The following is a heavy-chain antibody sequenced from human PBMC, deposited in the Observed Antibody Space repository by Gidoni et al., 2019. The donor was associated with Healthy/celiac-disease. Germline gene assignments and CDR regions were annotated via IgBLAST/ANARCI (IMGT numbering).Heavy chain of an antibody. CDR1: GFTFSRYA. Sequence: EVQLLESGGGLVHPGGSLRLSCAASGFTFSRYAMSWVRQAPGKGLEWVAAISGSGGSTYYADYVKGRFTISRDNSKNTLYLQMNSLRAEDTAVYYCAKVPLSRGIAVAGLDYWGQGTLVTVSS. V-gene: IGHV3-23*01. CDR2: ISGSGGST. CDR3: AKVPLSRGIAVAGLDY. D-gene: IGHD6-19*01. J-gene: IGHJ4*02.